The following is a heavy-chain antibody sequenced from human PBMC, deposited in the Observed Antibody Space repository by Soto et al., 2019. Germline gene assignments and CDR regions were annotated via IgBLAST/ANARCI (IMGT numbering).Heavy chain of an antibody. Sequence: EVQVLESGGGLVQPGGSLRLSCAGSGFTFINYAMNWVRQAPGKGLEWVSSISGGGDAAFFPDSVRGRFTISRDNSQNTVTLQMNSLGVDDTAVYYCARKILGSTTRPNYWYFDLWGRRTLVTVSS. D-gene: IGHD7-27*01. CDR3: ARKILGSTTRPNYWYFDL. CDR2: ISGGGDAA. J-gene: IGHJ2*01. V-gene: IGHV3-23*01. CDR1: GFTFINYA.